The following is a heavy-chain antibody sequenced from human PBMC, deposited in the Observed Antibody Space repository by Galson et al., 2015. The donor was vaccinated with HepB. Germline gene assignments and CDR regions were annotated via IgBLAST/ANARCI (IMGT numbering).Heavy chain of an antibody. V-gene: IGHV1-2*02. J-gene: IGHJ4*02. D-gene: IGHD3-10*01. Sequence: SVKVSCKASGYTFTGCYMHWVRQAPGQGLEWMGWINPNSGGTNYAQKFQGRVTMTRDTSISTAYMELSRLRSDDTAVYYCARGSGELWFGELPTYYFDYWGQGTLVTVSS. CDR3: ARGSGELWFGELPTYYFDY. CDR2: INPNSGGT. CDR1: GYTFTGCY.